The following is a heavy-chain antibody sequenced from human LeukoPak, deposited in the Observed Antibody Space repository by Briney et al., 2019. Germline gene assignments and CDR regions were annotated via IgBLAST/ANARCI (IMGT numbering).Heavy chain of an antibody. V-gene: IGHV3-7*01. CDR1: GFTFSSYW. CDR3: ARVNYQRGGYSTSWPFDY. D-gene: IGHD6-13*01. J-gene: IGHJ4*02. Sequence: PGGSLRLSCAASGFTFSSYWMNWVRQAPGKGLEWVANIKQDGSEKYYVDSVQGRFTISRDNAKSSLYLQMNSLRAEDTAVYYCARVNYQRGGYSTSWPFDYWGQGTLVTVSS. CDR2: IKQDGSEK.